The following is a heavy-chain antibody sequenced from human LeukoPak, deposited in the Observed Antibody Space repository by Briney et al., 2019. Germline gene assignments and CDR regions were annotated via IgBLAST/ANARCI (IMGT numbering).Heavy chain of an antibody. J-gene: IGHJ1*01. Sequence: SVKVSCKASGGTFSSYAISWVRQAPGQGLEWMGGIIPIFGTANYAQKFQGRVTITADESTSTACMELSSLRSEDTAVYYCARDTIPSYYYGSGRLTEYFQHWGQGTLVTVSS. CDR2: IIPIFGTA. V-gene: IGHV1-69*13. CDR1: GGTFSSYA. D-gene: IGHD3-10*01. CDR3: ARDTIPSYYYGSGRLTEYFQH.